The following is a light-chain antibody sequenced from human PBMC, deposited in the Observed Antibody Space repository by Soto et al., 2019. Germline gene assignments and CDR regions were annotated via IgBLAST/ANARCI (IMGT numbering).Light chain of an antibody. Sequence: DIQMTQSPSTLSASVGDRVTITCRASQSISSWLAWYQQKPGKAPKLLIYDASSLESGVPSRFSGSGSGTGFTLTISSLQPDDFASYYCLQYNSYSYTFGQGTKREIK. V-gene: IGKV1-5*01. CDR1: QSISSW. CDR3: LQYNSYSYT. CDR2: DAS. J-gene: IGKJ2*01.